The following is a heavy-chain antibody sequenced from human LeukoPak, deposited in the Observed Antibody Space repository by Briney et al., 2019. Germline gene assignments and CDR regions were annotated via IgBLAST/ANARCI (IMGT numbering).Heavy chain of an antibody. CDR1: GFTFSNYG. V-gene: IGHV3-23*01. CDR3: AKTEAPAAIRAGSEY. CDR2: ISGSGSAT. Sequence: PGGSLRLSCAASGFTFSNYGMSWVRQAPGKGLEWVSTISGSGSATYNAGSVKGRFTTSRDNSNNTLYLQMNSLRAEDTALYYCAKTEAPAAIRAGSEYWGQGTLVTVSS. D-gene: IGHD2-2*02. J-gene: IGHJ4*02.